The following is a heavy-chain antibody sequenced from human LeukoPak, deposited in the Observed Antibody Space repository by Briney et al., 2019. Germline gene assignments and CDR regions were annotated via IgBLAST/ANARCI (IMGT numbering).Heavy chain of an antibody. V-gene: IGHV3-21*01. CDR2: ISSSSSYI. D-gene: IGHD6-19*01. CDR1: GFTFSSYS. CDR3: ARGVVAVAGTDLYYYGMDV. Sequence: PGGSLRLSCAASGFTFSSYSMNWVRQAPGKGLEWVSSISSSSSYIYYADSVKGRFTISRDNAKNSLYLHMNSLRAEDTAVYYCARGVVAVAGTDLYYYGMDVWGQGTTVTVSS. J-gene: IGHJ6*02.